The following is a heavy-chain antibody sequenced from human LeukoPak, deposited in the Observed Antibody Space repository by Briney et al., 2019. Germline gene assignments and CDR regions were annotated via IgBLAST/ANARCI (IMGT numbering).Heavy chain of an antibody. Sequence: PSETLSLTCTVSGGSISSGSYYWSWIRQPAGKGLEWIGRIYTSGSTNYNPSLKSRVTISVDTSKNQFSLKLSSVTAADTAVYYCARDSPSRDFWSGYSYYYYMDVWGKGTTVTVSS. D-gene: IGHD3-3*01. J-gene: IGHJ6*03. V-gene: IGHV4-61*02. CDR2: IYTSGST. CDR3: ARDSPSRDFWSGYSYYYYMDV. CDR1: GGSISSGSYY.